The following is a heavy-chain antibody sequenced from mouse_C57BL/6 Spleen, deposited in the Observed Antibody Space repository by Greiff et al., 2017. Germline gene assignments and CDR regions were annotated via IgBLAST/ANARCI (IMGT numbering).Heavy chain of an antibody. CDR2: INPYNGGT. CDR1: GYTFTDYY. V-gene: IGHV1-19*01. CDR3: ARRRGVYAMDY. Sequence: EVQLQQSGPVLVKPGASVKMSCKASGYTFTDYYMNWVKQSHGKSLEWIGVINPYNGGTSYNQKFKGKATLTVDKSSSTAYMELNSLTSEDYAVYYCARRRGVYAMDYWGQETSVTVSS. J-gene: IGHJ4*01.